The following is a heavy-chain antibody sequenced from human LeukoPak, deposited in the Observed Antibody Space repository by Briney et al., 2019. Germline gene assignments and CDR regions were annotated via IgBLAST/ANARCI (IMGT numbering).Heavy chain of an antibody. CDR2: ISYDGSNK. Sequence: PGRSLRLSCAASGFTFSSYAMHWVRQAPGKGLEWVAVISYDGSNKYYADSVKGRFTISRDNSKTTLYLQMNSLRAEDTAVYYCARGGLQVVPAAIGAYWGQGTLVTVSS. CDR3: ARGGLQVVPAAIGAY. D-gene: IGHD2-2*01. V-gene: IGHV3-30*04. J-gene: IGHJ4*02. CDR1: GFTFSSYA.